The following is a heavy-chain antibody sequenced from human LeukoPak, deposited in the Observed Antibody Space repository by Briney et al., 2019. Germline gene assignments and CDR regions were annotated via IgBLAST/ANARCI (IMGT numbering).Heavy chain of an antibody. D-gene: IGHD1-26*01. CDR2: ISSSSSTI. Sequence: GGSLRLSCAASGFTFSSYSMNWVRQAPGKGLEWVSYISSSSSTIYYGDSVKGRFTVSRDNAKRSLYLQMNSLRADDTAVYYCAREFDGSASGAGYWGQGTLVTVSS. J-gene: IGHJ4*02. CDR1: GFTFSSYS. V-gene: IGHV3-48*04. CDR3: AREFDGSASGAGY.